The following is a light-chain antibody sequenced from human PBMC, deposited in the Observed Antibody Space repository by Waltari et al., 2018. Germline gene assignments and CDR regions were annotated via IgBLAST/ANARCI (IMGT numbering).Light chain of an antibody. CDR3: QHYGSSPLIT. V-gene: IGKV3-20*01. Sequence: EIVWTQSPGTLSLSPGARATLPCRARHTVSRSYLAWYKQKPDQAPRLLIYGSSSRATGIPDRFSGSGSGTDFTLTISRLEPEDCAVYYCQHYGSSPLITFGQGTRLEIK. J-gene: IGKJ5*01. CDR1: HTVSRSY. CDR2: GSS.